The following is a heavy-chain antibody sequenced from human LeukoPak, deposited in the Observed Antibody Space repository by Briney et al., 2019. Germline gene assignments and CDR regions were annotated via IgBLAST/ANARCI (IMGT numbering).Heavy chain of an antibody. CDR3: AKDRPLWFGELYSD. J-gene: IGHJ4*02. CDR2: ISYDGSNK. V-gene: IGHV3-30*04. D-gene: IGHD3-10*01. Sequence: GGSLRLSCAASGFTFSSYAMHWVRQAPGKGLEWVAVISYDGSNKYYADSVKGRFTISRDNSKNTLYLQMNSLRAEDTAVYYCAKDRPLWFGELYSDWGQGTLVTVSS. CDR1: GFTFSSYA.